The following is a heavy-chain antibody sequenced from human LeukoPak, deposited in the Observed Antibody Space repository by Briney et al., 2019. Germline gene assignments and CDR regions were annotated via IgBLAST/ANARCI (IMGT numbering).Heavy chain of an antibody. CDR1: GFTFSSYS. V-gene: IGHV3-21*01. Sequence: PGGSLRLSCAASGFTFSSYSMNWVRQAPGKGLEWVSSISSSSSYIYYADSVKGRLTISRENAKNSLYLQMNSLRAEDTAVYYCARDPPYGIAVAGTGVGKYYYYMDVWGKGTTVTVSS. J-gene: IGHJ6*03. CDR2: ISSSSSYI. D-gene: IGHD6-19*01. CDR3: ARDPPYGIAVAGTGVGKYYYYMDV.